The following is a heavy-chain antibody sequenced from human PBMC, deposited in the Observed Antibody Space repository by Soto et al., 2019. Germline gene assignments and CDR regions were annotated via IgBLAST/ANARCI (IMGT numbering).Heavy chain of an antibody. CDR2: IIPIVGTA. CDR3: ARDSGVFGESFAYGMDV. D-gene: IGHD3-10*02. J-gene: IGHJ6*02. V-gene: IGHV1-69*12. CDR1: GGTFSSYA. Sequence: QVQLVQSGAEVKKPGSSVKVSCKASGGTFSSYAISWVRQAPGQGLEWMGGIIPIVGTANYAQKFQGRVTITADEYTSTADMELSSLRSEDTAVYYCARDSGVFGESFAYGMDVWGQGTTVTVSS.